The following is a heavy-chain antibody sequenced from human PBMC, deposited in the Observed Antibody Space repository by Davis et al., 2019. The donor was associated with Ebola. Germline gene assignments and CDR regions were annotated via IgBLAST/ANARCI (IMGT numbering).Heavy chain of an antibody. CDR2: INPSGGST. CDR1: GYTFTSYY. D-gene: IGHD5-24*01. V-gene: IGHV1-46*01. Sequence: ASVKVSCKASGYTFTSYYMHWVRQAPGQGLEWMGIINPSGGSTSYAQKFQGRVTITRDTSTSTVYMELSSLRSEDTAVYYCARFGVEMATNTGMDVWGQGTTVTVSS. J-gene: IGHJ6*02. CDR3: ARFGVEMATNTGMDV.